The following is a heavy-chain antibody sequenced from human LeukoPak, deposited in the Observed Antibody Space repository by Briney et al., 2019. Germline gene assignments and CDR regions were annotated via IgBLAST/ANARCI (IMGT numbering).Heavy chain of an antibody. V-gene: IGHV3-7*01. CDR3: ARDKVVGATYLDY. J-gene: IGHJ4*02. CDR2: IKQDEGEK. CDR1: GFTFSSYS. D-gene: IGHD1-26*01. Sequence: PGGSLRLSCAASGFTFSSYSMNWVRQAPGKGLEWVANIKQDEGEKYYVDSVKGRFTISRDNAKNSLYLQMNSLRVEDTAVYYCARDKVVGATYLDYWGQGTLVTVSA.